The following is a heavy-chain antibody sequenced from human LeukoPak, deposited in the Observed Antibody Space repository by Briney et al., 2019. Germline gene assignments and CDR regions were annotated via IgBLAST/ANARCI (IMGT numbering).Heavy chain of an antibody. D-gene: IGHD3-9*01. J-gene: IGHJ3*02. CDR2: IYPGDSDS. Sequence: GESLKISCKGFGDTFSSDWIGWVRQMPGKGLEWMGIIYPGDSDSRYSPSFQGQVTISADKSISTAYLQWSSLKASDTAMYYCARPRGSDLPDMDAFDIWGQGTMVTVSS. V-gene: IGHV5-51*01. CDR1: GDTFSSDW. CDR3: ARPRGSDLPDMDAFDI.